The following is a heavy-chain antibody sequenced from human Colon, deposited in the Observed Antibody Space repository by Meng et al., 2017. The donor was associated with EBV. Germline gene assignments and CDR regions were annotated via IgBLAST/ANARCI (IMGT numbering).Heavy chain of an antibody. CDR1: GGSVSSGGYY. CDR2: IYYSGST. CDR3: ARVSSGWDYFDY. J-gene: IGHJ4*02. V-gene: IGHV4-31*03. Sequence: QVQTPDSGPGLVTPAQTLSLTCTVSGGSVSSGGYYWTWIRQHPGKGLEWFGHIYYSGSTFYNPSLKRRVIISLDTSKNQFSLNLRSVTAADTAVYYCARVSSGWDYFDYWGQGTLVTVSS. D-gene: IGHD6-19*01.